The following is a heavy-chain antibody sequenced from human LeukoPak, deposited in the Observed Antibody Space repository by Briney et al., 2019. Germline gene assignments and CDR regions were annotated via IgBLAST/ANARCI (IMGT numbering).Heavy chain of an antibody. V-gene: IGHV3-64*01. D-gene: IGHD6-19*01. Sequence: GGSLRLSCAASGFTFSSYAMHWVRQAPGKGLEYVSAISSNGGSTYYANSVKGRFTISRDNSKNTLYLQMGSLRAEDMAVYYCARRGPVPSLGGWSYYFDYWGQGTLVTVSS. CDR2: ISSNGGST. J-gene: IGHJ4*02. CDR3: ARRGPVPSLGGWSYYFDY. CDR1: GFTFSSYA.